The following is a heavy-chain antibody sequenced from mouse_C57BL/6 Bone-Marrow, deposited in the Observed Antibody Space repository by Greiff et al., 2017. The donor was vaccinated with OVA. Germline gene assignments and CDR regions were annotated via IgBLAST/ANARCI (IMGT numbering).Heavy chain of an antibody. V-gene: IGHV14-4*01. Sequence: VQLQQSGAELVRPGASVKLSCTASGFNIKDDYMHWVKQRPEQGLEWIGWIDPENGDTEYASKFQGKATITAATSSNTAYLQLRSLTSEDTAVYYCTTDGYFFAYWGQGTLVPVSA. D-gene: IGHD2-3*01. CDR3: TTDGYFFAY. CDR1: GFNIKDDY. J-gene: IGHJ3*01. CDR2: IDPENGDT.